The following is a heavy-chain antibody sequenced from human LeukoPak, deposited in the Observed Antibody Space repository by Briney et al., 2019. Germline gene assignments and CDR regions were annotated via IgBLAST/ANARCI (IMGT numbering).Heavy chain of an antibody. CDR1: GVTVSSNY. CDR3: ARDMGLGYCDGGRCYSDFDL. Sequence: GGSLRLSCAASGVTVSSNYMSWVRQAPGKGLEWVSVIYSGSNTYYADSVKGRFTISRDNPKNTLCLQMNNLRAEDTAVYYCARDMGLGYCDGGRCYSDFDLWGQGTVVTVSS. D-gene: IGHD2-15*01. V-gene: IGHV3-66*01. J-gene: IGHJ3*01. CDR2: IYSGSNT.